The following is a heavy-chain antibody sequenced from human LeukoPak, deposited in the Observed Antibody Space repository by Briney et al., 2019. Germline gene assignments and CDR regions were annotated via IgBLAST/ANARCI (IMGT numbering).Heavy chain of an antibody. CDR2: ISSRSDSE. V-gene: IGHV3-48*01. CDR1: GFTFGTYG. J-gene: IGHJ4*02. D-gene: IGHD2-2*01. Sequence: GGSLRLSCASSGFTFGTYGMNWVRQAPEKGLEGVSYISSRSDSENYADSVKGRFTISRDNIRNLLYLQMNSLRAEDKAVYFCARGSTRILGLFDYWGQGTLVTISS. CDR3: ARGSTRILGLFDY.